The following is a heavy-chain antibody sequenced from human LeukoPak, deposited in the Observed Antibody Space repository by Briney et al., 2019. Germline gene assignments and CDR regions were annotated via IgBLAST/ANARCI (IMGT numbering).Heavy chain of an antibody. CDR3: AKDGIAYYDFWSGPYYYGMDV. V-gene: IGHV3-30*18. J-gene: IGHJ6*02. CDR1: GFTFSSYG. D-gene: IGHD3-3*01. Sequence: GRSLRLSCAASGFTFSSYGMHWVRQAPGKGLEWVAVISYDGSNKYYADSVKGRFTISRDNSKNTLYLQMNSLRAEDTAVYYCAKDGIAYYDFWSGPYYYGMDVWGQGTTVSVSS. CDR2: ISYDGSNK.